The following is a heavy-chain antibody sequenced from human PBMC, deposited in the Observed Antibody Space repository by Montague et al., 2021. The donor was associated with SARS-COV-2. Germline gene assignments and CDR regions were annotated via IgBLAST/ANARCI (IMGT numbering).Heavy chain of an antibody. CDR3: ARGAPSITLVVVVVTGAGWYFDL. D-gene: IGHD3-22*01. V-gene: IGHV4-34*01. CDR2: INHSGST. CDR1: GGSFSDYY. Sequence: SETLSLTCAVHGGSFSDYYWSWIRQAPGKGLEWIGEINHSGSTNYNPSLKSRVTISVDTSKNQFSLKLSSVTAAGTAVYYCARGAPSITLVVVVVTGAGWYFDLWGRGTLVAVSA. J-gene: IGHJ2*01.